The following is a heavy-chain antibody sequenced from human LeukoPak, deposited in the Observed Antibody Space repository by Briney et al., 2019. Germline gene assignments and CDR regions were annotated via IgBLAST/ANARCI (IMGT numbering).Heavy chain of an antibody. D-gene: IGHD4-17*01. Sequence: GGSLRLSYAASGFTFSSYSMNWVRQAPGKGLEWVSSISSSSSYIYYADSVKGRFTISRDNAKNSLYLQMNSLRAEDTAVYYCAREATVTTPIGYWGQGTLVTVSS. CDR2: ISSSSSYI. J-gene: IGHJ4*02. CDR1: GFTFSSYS. CDR3: AREATVTTPIGY. V-gene: IGHV3-21*01.